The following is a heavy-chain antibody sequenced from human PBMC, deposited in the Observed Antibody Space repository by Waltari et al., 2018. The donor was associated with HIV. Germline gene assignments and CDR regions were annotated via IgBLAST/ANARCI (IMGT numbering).Heavy chain of an antibody. CDR3: ARSITMVRGVIGEGGYYFDY. CDR1: GGSISSYY. V-gene: IGHV4-59*01. D-gene: IGHD3-10*01. CDR2: IYYSGST. J-gene: IGHJ4*02. Sequence: QVQLQESGPGLVKPSETLSLTCTVSGGSISSYYWSWIRQPQGKGLEWIGYIYYSGSTNYNPSLKSRVTISVDTSKNQFSLKLSSVTAADTAVYYCARSITMVRGVIGEGGYYFDYWGQGTLVTVSS.